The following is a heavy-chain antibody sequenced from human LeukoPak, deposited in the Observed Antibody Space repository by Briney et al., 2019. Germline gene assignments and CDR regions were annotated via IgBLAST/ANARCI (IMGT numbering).Heavy chain of an antibody. D-gene: IGHD4-11*01. Sequence: GGSLRLSCAASGFTFSSYAMSWVRQVPGKGLEWVTAISGSGGSTYYADSVKGRFTISRDNSKNTLYLQMSSLRAEDTAVYYCANIPCSVTSRGYYFDYWGRGTLVTVSS. CDR2: ISGSGGST. CDR3: ANIPCSVTSRGYYFDY. V-gene: IGHV3-23*01. CDR1: GFTFSSYA. J-gene: IGHJ4*02.